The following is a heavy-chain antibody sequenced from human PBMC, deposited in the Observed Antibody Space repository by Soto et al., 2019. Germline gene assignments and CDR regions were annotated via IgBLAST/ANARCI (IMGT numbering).Heavy chain of an antibody. J-gene: IGHJ4*02. D-gene: IGHD1-26*01. CDR1: GYTFTSYG. Sequence: ASVKVSCKASGYTFTSYGINWVRQAPGQGLEWMGWISAYNGDTKYAQKLQGRVTMTTDTSTSTAYMELRNVRSDDTAVYYCARSGGGSYSNYWGQGTLVTVSS. CDR3: ARSGGGSYSNY. CDR2: ISAYNGDT. V-gene: IGHV1-18*01.